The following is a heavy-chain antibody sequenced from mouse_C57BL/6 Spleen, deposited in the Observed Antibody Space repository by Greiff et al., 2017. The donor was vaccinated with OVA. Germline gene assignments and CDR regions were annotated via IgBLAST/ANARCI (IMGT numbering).Heavy chain of an antibody. CDR3: ARSYGNYVGGFDY. V-gene: IGHV1-50*01. Sequence: QVQLQQSGAELVKPGASVKLSCKASGYTFTSYWMQWVKQRPGQGLEWIGEIDPSDSYTNYNQKFKGKATLTVDTSSSTAYMQLSSLTSEDSAVYYCARSYGNYVGGFDYWGQGTTLTVSS. D-gene: IGHD2-1*01. CDR1: GYTFTSYW. J-gene: IGHJ2*01. CDR2: IDPSDSYT.